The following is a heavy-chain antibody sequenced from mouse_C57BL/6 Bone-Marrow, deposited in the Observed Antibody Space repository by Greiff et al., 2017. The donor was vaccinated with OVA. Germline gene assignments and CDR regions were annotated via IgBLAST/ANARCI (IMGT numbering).Heavy chain of an antibody. J-gene: IGHJ4*01. CDR3: ARRTGFYAMDY. V-gene: IGHV1-69*01. Sequence: QVQLQQPGAELVMPGASVKLSCKASGYTFTSYWMHWVKQRPGHGLEWIGEIDPSDSYTNYNQKFKGKSTLTVDKSSSTAYMHLSSLTSEDSAVYYCARRTGFYAMDYWGQGTSVTVSS. D-gene: IGHD4-1*01. CDR1: GYTFTSYW. CDR2: IDPSDSYT.